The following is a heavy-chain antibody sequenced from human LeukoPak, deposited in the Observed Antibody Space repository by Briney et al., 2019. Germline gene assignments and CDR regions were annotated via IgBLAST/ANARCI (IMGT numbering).Heavy chain of an antibody. CDR3: ARDRGSSSFFDY. D-gene: IGHD6-6*01. CDR2: IRSDGYHT. Sequence: GGSLRLSCVPSGFIFDTYDMHCVRQAPGKGLEWGSFIRSDGYHTYYADSVKGRFTINRDNSKNTLYLQMISLRLEDMAVYYCARDRGSSSFFDYWGQGTLVTVSS. J-gene: IGHJ4*02. CDR1: GFIFDTYD. V-gene: IGHV3-30*02.